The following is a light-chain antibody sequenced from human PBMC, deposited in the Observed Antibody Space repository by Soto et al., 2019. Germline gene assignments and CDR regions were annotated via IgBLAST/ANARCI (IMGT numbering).Light chain of an antibody. CDR2: DVS. CDR1: SSDVGEYDY. J-gene: IGLJ1*01. V-gene: IGLV2-11*01. CDR3: CSYAGSPYV. Sequence: QSALTRPRSVSGSPGQSVTISCTGTSSDVGEYDYVSWYQQHPGKAPKLMIFDVSERPSGVPDRFSGSKTGNTASLTISGLQAEDEADYYCCSYAGSPYVFGTGTKLTVL.